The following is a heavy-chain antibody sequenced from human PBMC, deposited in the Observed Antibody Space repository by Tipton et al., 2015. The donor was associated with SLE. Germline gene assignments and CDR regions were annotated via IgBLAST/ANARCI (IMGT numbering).Heavy chain of an antibody. Sequence: SLRLSCTASGFTFSKYWMSWVRQAPGKGLEWVANIKHYGSDMHYVDSVKGRFTISRDNTKNSVYLQMKSLRAEDTAVYYCVRKVGTDWGQGTLVTVSS. CDR3: VRKVGTD. D-gene: IGHD2-21*02. CDR1: GFTFSKYW. V-gene: IGHV3-7*01. J-gene: IGHJ4*02. CDR2: IKHYGSDM.